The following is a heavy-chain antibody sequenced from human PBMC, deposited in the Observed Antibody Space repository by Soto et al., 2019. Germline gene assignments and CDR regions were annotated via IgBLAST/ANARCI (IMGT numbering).Heavy chain of an antibody. Sequence: QITLKESGPTLVKPTQTLTLTCTFSVFSLSTSGVGVGWIRQPPGNALEWLAVIYWDDDKRYSPSLKSRLTNNKDNSKNLVVLTMTNMDPVDTATYYCAHIYESSGYSPYWGQGTLVTVSS. V-gene: IGHV2-5*02. J-gene: IGHJ4*02. D-gene: IGHD3-22*01. CDR3: AHIYESSGYSPY. CDR1: VFSLSTSGVG. CDR2: IYWDDDK.